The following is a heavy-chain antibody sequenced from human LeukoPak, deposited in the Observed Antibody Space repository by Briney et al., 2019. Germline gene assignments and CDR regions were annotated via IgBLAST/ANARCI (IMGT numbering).Heavy chain of an antibody. D-gene: IGHD4-17*01. CDR1: GFTFGSCA. Sequence: GGSLRLPCVASGFTFGSCAMSWVRQAPGKGLEWVSGISGGGGSIHYADSVKGRFTISRDNSMNTLYLQMNSLRAEDTAVYYCARYRSVTTGKRFFDYWGQGTLVTVSS. CDR2: ISGGGGSI. CDR3: ARYRSVTTGKRFFDY. V-gene: IGHV3-23*01. J-gene: IGHJ4*02.